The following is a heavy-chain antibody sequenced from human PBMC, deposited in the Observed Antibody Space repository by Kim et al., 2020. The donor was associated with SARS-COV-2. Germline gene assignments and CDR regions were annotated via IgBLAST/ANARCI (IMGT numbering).Heavy chain of an antibody. CDR2: ISGSGGST. D-gene: IGHD3-10*01. CDR1: GFTFSSYA. CDR3: ANSQAWFGEPRYYYYGMDV. Sequence: GGSLRLSCAASGFTFSSYAMSWVRQAPGKGLEWVSAISGSGGSTYYADSVKGRFTISRDNSKNTLYLQMNSLRAEDTAVYYCANSQAWFGEPRYYYYGMDVWGQGTTVTVSS. J-gene: IGHJ6*02. V-gene: IGHV3-23*01.